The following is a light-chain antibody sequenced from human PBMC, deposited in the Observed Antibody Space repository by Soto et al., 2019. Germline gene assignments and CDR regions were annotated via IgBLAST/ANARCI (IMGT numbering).Light chain of an antibody. Sequence: IQLTQSPSSLSASVGDRVTITCRASQSITNYLNWYQQKPGKAPKFLIYAASSLQSGVPSRFSGSGSGTDFTLTISSLQPEDFATYYCQQSYTTPITFGQGTRLEIK. CDR3: QQSYTTPIT. J-gene: IGKJ5*01. V-gene: IGKV1-39*01. CDR2: AAS. CDR1: QSITNY.